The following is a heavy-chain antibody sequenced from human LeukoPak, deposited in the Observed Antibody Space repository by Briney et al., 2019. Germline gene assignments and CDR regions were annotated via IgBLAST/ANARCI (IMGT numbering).Heavy chain of an antibody. CDR3: ARDFNDNGGY. V-gene: IGHV3-21*01. D-gene: IGHD7-27*01. Sequence: GGSLRLSWAASGFTFSSYAMNWVRQAPGKGLGWVSSISSSSKNKHYADSVKGRFTISRDNAKNSLYLQMNSLRVDDTAVYYCARDFNDNGGYWGQGTLVTVSS. J-gene: IGHJ4*02. CDR1: GFTFSSYA. CDR2: ISSSSKNK.